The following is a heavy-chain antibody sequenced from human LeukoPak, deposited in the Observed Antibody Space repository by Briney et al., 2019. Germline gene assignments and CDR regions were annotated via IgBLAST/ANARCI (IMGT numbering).Heavy chain of an antibody. J-gene: IGHJ4*02. D-gene: IGHD3-10*01. Sequence: PSETLSLTCAVYGGSFSGYYWSWIRQPPGKGLEWIGEINHSRSTNYNPSLKSRVTISVDTSKNQFSLKLSSVTAADTAVYYCARHELWFGEYYFDYWGQGTLVTVSS. CDR1: GGSFSGYY. V-gene: IGHV4-34*01. CDR3: ARHELWFGEYYFDY. CDR2: INHSRST.